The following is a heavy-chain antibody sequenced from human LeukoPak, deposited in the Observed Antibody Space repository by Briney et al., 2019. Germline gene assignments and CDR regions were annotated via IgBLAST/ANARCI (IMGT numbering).Heavy chain of an antibody. J-gene: IGHJ4*02. V-gene: IGHV3-21*01. Sequence: PGGSLRLSCAASGFTFSNSAMNWVRQAPGEGLEWVASISSSSNYIYYVDSVKGRFTISRDNAKNSLYLQMNSLRAEDTAVYYCARGGSYFDYWGQGTLVTVSS. CDR2: ISSSSNYI. CDR3: ARGGSYFDY. CDR1: GFTFSNSA. D-gene: IGHD1-26*01.